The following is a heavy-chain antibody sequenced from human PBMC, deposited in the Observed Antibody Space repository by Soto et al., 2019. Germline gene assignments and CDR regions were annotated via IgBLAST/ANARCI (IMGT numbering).Heavy chain of an antibody. Sequence: QLQLQESGSGLVKPSQTLSLTCAVSGGSISSGGYSWSWIRQPPGKGLEWIGYIYHSGSTYYNPSLKCRVTISVDRSKNQFSLKLSSVTAADTAVYYWASSRGSPVPCDCWGQGTLVTVSS. J-gene: IGHJ4*02. D-gene: IGHD1-26*01. CDR1: GGSISSGGYS. CDR3: ASSRGSPVPCDC. V-gene: IGHV4-30-2*01. CDR2: IYHSGST.